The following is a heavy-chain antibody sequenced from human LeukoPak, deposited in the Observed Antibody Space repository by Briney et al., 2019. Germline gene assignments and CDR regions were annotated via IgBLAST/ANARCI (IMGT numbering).Heavy chain of an antibody. J-gene: IGHJ4*02. CDR2: ISSSGSTI. Sequence: GGSLRLSCAASGFTFSDYYMSWLRHAPGKGLEWVSYISSSGSTIYYADSVKGRFTISRDNAKNSLYLQMNSLRAEDTAVYYCAREGRAASDYGDLGYWGQGTLVTVSS. V-gene: IGHV3-11*04. D-gene: IGHD4-17*01. CDR1: GFTFSDYY. CDR3: AREGRAASDYGDLGY.